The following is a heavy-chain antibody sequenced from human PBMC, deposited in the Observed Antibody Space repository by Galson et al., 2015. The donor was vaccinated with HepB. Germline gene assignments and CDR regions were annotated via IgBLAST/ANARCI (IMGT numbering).Heavy chain of an antibody. CDR3: AKDPMGGTSFVDAFDF. D-gene: IGHD1-7*01. CDR1: GFIFSSYA. V-gene: IGHV3-23*01. J-gene: IGHJ3*01. CDR2: ISGRGGNT. Sequence: SLRLSCAASGFIFSSYAMSWVRQAPGKGLKWVSSISGRGGNTFYADSVKGRFTISRDNSKNTLYLQMNSLRVEDTAVYYCAKDPMGGTSFVDAFDFWGQGTMVTVAS.